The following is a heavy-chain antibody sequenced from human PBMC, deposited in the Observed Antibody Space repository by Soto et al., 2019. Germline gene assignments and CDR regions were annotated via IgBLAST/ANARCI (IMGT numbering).Heavy chain of an antibody. D-gene: IGHD6-19*01. CDR2: ISSSSSIT. CDR1: DSHLVTM. CDR3: TRDRPDSSGWVRFDY. Sequence: PGGSLDSPVQLLDSHLVTMNWVRQAPGQGLQWVSYISSSSSITHYADTVKGRFTISRDNAENSLYLQMNSLRDEDTAVYYCTRDRPDSSGWVRFDYWGQGTLVTVSS. V-gene: IGHV3-48*02. J-gene: IGHJ4*02.